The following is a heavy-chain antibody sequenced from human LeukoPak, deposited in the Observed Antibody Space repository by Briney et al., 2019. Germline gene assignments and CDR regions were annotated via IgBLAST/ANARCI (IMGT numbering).Heavy chain of an antibody. J-gene: IGHJ4*02. CDR3: AREVSDGSGSYADY. Sequence: PSETLSLTCTVSGGSISSYYWSWIRQPPGKGLEWIGYIFYSGSTNYNPSLKSRVTISVDMSKKQFSLKLSSVTAADTAVYYCAREVSDGSGSYADYWGQGTLVTVSA. D-gene: IGHD3-10*01. CDR2: IFYSGST. CDR1: GGSISSYY. V-gene: IGHV4-59*01.